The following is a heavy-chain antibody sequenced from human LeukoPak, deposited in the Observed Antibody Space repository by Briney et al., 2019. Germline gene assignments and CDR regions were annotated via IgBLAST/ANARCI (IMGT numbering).Heavy chain of an antibody. J-gene: IGHJ4*02. CDR2: ISAYNGNT. CDR1: GYTFTSFG. V-gene: IGHV1-18*01. CDR3: ARDQVVAATAATFDV. D-gene: IGHD2-15*01. Sequence: GASVQVSCKSSGYTFTSFGISWVRQPPGKGLEWMGWISAYNGNTNYAHKLQGRVTMTTDTSTSTAYMELESLRSDDTAVYECARDQVVAATAATFDVWGQRTLVTVSS.